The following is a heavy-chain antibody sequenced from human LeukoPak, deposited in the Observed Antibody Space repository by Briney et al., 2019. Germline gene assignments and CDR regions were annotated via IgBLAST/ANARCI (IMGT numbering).Heavy chain of an antibody. Sequence: SVEVSCKASGGTFSSYAISWVRQAPGQGLEWMGGIIPIFGTANYAQKFQGRVTITADESTSTAYMELSSLRSEDTAVYYCARGRTIFGVVTIPDAFDIWGQGTMATVSS. V-gene: IGHV1-69*13. CDR2: IIPIFGTA. CDR1: GGTFSSYA. CDR3: ARGRTIFGVVTIPDAFDI. D-gene: IGHD3-3*01. J-gene: IGHJ3*02.